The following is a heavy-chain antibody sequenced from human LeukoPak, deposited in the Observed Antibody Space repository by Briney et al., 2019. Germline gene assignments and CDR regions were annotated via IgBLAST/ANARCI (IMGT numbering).Heavy chain of an antibody. J-gene: IGHJ4*02. CDR3: ARQIASAGTVGFDF. D-gene: IGHD6-13*01. CDR2: IYSTGST. V-gene: IGHV4-4*07. Sequence: SSETLSLTCTVSGGSISSYYWSWIRQPAGKGLEWIGRIYSTGSTNYNPSLKSRVTMSVDTSKNQFSLRLRSVTAADTAVYYCARQIASAGTVGFDFWGQGALVTVSS. CDR1: GGSISSYY.